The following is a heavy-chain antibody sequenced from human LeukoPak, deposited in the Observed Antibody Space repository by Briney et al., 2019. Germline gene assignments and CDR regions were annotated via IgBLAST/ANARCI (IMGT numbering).Heavy chain of an antibody. CDR1: GYTLTELS. V-gene: IGHV1-24*01. Sequence: ASVKVSCKVSGYTLTELSMHWVRQAPGKGLEWMGGFDPEEGETIYAQKFQGRVTMTEDTSTDTAYMELSSLRSEDTAVYYCATARIAVAGTPPNFDYWGQGTLVTVSS. CDR2: FDPEEGET. CDR3: ATARIAVAGTPPNFDY. D-gene: IGHD6-19*01. J-gene: IGHJ4*02.